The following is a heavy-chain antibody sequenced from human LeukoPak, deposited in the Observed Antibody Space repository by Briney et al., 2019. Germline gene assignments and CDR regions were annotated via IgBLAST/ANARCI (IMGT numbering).Heavy chain of an antibody. J-gene: IGHJ4*02. CDR2: IYYSGST. D-gene: IGHD3-3*01. CDR3: ARNSRVVTQIDY. V-gene: IGHV4-59*01. Sequence: PSETLSLTCTVSGGSTSSYYWSWIRQPPGKGLEWIGYIYYSGSTNYNPSLKSRVTISVDTSKNQFSLKLSSVTAADTAVYYCARNSRVVTQIDYWGQGTLVTVSS. CDR1: GGSTSSYY.